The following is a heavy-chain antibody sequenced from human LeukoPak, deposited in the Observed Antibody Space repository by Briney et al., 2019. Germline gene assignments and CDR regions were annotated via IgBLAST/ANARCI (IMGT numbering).Heavy chain of an antibody. CDR2: IIPIFGTA. J-gene: IGHJ4*02. CDR1: GGTFSSYA. V-gene: IGHV1-69*05. Sequence: SVKVSCKASGGTFSSYAISWVRQAPGQGLEWMGGIIPIFGTANYAQKFQGRVTITTDESTSTAYMELSSLRSEDTAVYYCAGGTSDNRHFDYWGQGTLVTVSS. D-gene: IGHD1-14*01. CDR3: AGGTSDNRHFDY.